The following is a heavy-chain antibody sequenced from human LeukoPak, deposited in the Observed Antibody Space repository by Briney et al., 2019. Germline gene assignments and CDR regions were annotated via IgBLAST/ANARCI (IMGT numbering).Heavy chain of an antibody. V-gene: IGHV3-30*03. D-gene: IGHD6-13*01. Sequence: PGGSLRLSCAASGFTFSSYGMHWVRQAPGKGLEWVAVISYDGSNKYYADSVKGRFTISRDNSKNTLYLQMNSLRAEDTAVYYCASGPYSSSYFDSWGQGTLVTVSS. CDR2: ISYDGSNK. CDR1: GFTFSSYG. CDR3: ASGPYSSSYFDS. J-gene: IGHJ4*02.